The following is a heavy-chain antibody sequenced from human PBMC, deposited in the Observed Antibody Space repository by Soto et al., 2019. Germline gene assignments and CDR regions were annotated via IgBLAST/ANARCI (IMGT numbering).Heavy chain of an antibody. CDR3: AKCSSGWGNDAFDV. CDR1: GFSFSDYA. D-gene: IGHD6-19*01. J-gene: IGHJ3*01. CDR2: ISGGGAKT. V-gene: IGHV3-23*01. Sequence: EVQLLESGGGLVQPGGSLRLSCAASGFSFSDYAMNWVRQTPGKGLEWVSFISGGGAKTFYADSVKGRFTISRDNSKNTLFLQMNSLRVEHTAIFFCAKCSSGWGNDAFDVWGLGTMVTVSS.